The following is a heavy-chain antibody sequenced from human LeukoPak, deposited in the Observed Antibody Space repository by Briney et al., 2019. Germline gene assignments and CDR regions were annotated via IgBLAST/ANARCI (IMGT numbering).Heavy chain of an antibody. D-gene: IGHD1-26*01. CDR1: GFTFGSYA. CDR2: ISGSGGST. V-gene: IGHV3-23*01. Sequence: GGSLRLSCAASGFTFGSYAMSWVRQAPGKGLEWVSAISGSGGSTYYADSVKGRFTISRDNSKNTLYLQMNSLRAEDTAVYYCARDRGAPRPFDYWGQGTLVTVSS. J-gene: IGHJ4*02. CDR3: ARDRGAPRPFDY.